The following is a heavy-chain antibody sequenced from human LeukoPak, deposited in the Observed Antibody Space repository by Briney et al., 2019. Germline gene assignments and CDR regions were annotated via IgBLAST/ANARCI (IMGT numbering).Heavy chain of an antibody. V-gene: IGHV3-23*01. Sequence: GGSLRLSCAASGFTFSSYAMSWVRQAPGKGLEWVSGISSSGDRTYYADSVKGRFTISRDNFKNTLYLQMKSLRAEDTAVYYCAKDRNYGDYREATDYWGQGTLVTVSS. D-gene: IGHD4-17*01. CDR3: AKDRNYGDYREATDY. CDR2: ISSSGDRT. CDR1: GFTFSSYA. J-gene: IGHJ4*02.